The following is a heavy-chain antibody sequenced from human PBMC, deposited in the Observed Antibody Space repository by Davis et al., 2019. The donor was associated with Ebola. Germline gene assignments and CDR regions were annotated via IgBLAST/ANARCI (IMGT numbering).Heavy chain of an antibody. CDR2: ISAYNGNT. Sequence: ASVKVSCKASGGPFSSYTFSWVRQAPGQGLEWMGWISAYNGNTNYAQKVQGRVTMTTDTSTGTAYLDLRSLRSDDTAVYFCARTSIVGTTTTASDIWGQGTLVTVSS. CDR1: GGPFSSYT. D-gene: IGHD1-26*01. V-gene: IGHV1-18*04. J-gene: IGHJ3*02. CDR3: ARTSIVGTTTTASDI.